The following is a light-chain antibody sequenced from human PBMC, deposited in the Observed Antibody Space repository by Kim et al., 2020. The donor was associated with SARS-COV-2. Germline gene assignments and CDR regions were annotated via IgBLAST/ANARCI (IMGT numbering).Light chain of an antibody. Sequence: DIQMTQSPSSLSASVGDRVTITCRASQSISSYLNWYQQKPGKAPKLLIYAASSLQSGVPSRFSGSGSGTDFTLTISSLQPEDFATYDCQQSYSRTFGQGTKVDIK. V-gene: IGKV1-39*01. CDR2: AAS. J-gene: IGKJ1*01. CDR3: QQSYSRT. CDR1: QSISSY.